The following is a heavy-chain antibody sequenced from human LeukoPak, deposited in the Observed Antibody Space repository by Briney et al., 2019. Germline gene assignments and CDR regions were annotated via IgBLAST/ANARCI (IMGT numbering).Heavy chain of an antibody. CDR1: GGSISSGSYY. V-gene: IGHV4-61*02. J-gene: IGHJ3*02. CDR2: IYTSGST. Sequence: PSQTLSLTCTVSGGSISSGSYYWSWIRQPAGKGLEWIGRIYTSGSTNYNPSLKSRVTISVDTSKNQFSLKLSSVTAADTAVYYCAREGDILTGYDAFDIWGQGTMVTVSS. D-gene: IGHD3-9*01. CDR3: AREGDILTGYDAFDI.